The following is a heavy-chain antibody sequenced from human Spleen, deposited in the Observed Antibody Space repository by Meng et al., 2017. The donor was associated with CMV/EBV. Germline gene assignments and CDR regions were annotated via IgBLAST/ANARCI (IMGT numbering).Heavy chain of an antibody. CDR3: ARDGNWLYWYFDL. CDR2: INPNSGDT. Sequence: ASVKVSCKASGYTFTGYYMHWVRQAPGQGLEWMGLINPNSGDTNFAQNFQGRVTMTRDTSISTAYMELSRLRSDDTAVYYCARDGNWLYWYFDLWGRGTLVTVSS. D-gene: IGHD1-20*01. CDR1: GYTFTGYY. J-gene: IGHJ2*01. V-gene: IGHV1-2*02.